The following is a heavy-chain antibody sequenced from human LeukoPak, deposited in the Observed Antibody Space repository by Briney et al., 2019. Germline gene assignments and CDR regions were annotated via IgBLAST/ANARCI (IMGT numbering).Heavy chain of an antibody. CDR1: GYTFTSYA. Sequence: ASVKVSCKASGYTFTSYAMHWVRQAPGQRLEWMGWINAGNGNTKYSQKFQGRVTITRDTSPSTAYMELSSLRSEATAVYYCASGTGDHLPCFDPWGPGTLVTVSS. CDR3: ASGTGDHLPCFDP. D-gene: IGHD7-27*01. CDR2: INAGNGNT. J-gene: IGHJ5*02. V-gene: IGHV1-3*01.